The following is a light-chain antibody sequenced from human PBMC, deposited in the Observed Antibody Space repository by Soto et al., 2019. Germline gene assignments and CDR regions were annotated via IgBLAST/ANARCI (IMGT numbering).Light chain of an antibody. J-gene: IGKJ1*01. V-gene: IGKV3-11*01. Sequence: EIVLTQSPATLSLSPGHGATLSCRASQDISTYLVWYQHKPGQAPRPLIYAASNRATGIPARFSGSGSGTDFTLTISSLEPEDFAVYYCQQRRDWPRTFGQGTKVEIK. CDR1: QDISTY. CDR3: QQRRDWPRT. CDR2: AAS.